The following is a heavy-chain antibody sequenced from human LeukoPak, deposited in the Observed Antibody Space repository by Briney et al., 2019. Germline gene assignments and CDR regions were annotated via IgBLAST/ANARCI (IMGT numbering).Heavy chain of an antibody. CDR3: AGRVTASLLVGEAIDY. CDR1: GGSVSSGSYY. D-gene: IGHD1-26*01. V-gene: IGHV4-61*01. Sequence: PSETLSLTCTVSGGSVSSGSYYWSWIRQPPGKGLEWIMYIYYSGSTNYNPSLKSRVTISVDTSKNQFSLKLSSVTAADTAVYYCAGRVTASLLVGEAIDYWGQGTLVTVSS. J-gene: IGHJ4*02. CDR2: IYYSGST.